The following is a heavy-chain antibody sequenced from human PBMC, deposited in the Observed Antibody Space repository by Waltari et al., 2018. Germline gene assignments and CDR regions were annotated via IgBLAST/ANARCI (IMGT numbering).Heavy chain of an antibody. D-gene: IGHD3-10*01. J-gene: IGHJ5*02. V-gene: IGHV4-34*01. CDR1: GGSFSGYY. CDR3: ARMIYYYGSGSYRWFDP. CDR2: INHSGST. Sequence: QVQLQQWGAGLLKPSETLSLTCAVYGGSFSGYYWSWIRQPPGKGLEWIGEINHSGSTNYNPSLKSRVTISVDTSKNQFSLKLSSVTAADTAVYYCARMIYYYGSGSYRWFDPWGQGTLVTVSS.